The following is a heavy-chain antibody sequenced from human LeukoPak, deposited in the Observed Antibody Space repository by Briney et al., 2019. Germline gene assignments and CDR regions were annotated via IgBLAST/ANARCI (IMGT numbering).Heavy chain of an antibody. J-gene: IGHJ4*02. V-gene: IGHV4-39*07. CDR3: ARVSEGDYVDY. CDR1: GGSIRSSYYY. Sequence: SETLPLTCTVSGGSIRSSYYYWSWIRQPPGKGLEWIGEINHSGSTNYNPSLKSRVTISVDTSKNQFSLKLSSVTAADTAVYYCARVSEGDYVDYWGQGTLVTVSS. CDR2: INHSGST.